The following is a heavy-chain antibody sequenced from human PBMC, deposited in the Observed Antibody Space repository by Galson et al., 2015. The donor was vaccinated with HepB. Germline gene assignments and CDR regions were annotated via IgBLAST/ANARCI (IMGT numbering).Heavy chain of an antibody. D-gene: IGHD6-6*01. CDR3: ATDRGSSRDAFDI. CDR2: FDPEDGET. J-gene: IGHJ3*02. Sequence: SVKVSCKVSGYTLTDLSMHWVRQAPGKGLEWMGGFDPEDGETIYAQKFQGRVTMTEDTSTDTAYMELSSLRSEDTAVYYCATDRGSSRDAFDIWGQGTMVTVSS. V-gene: IGHV1-24*01. CDR1: GYTLTDLS.